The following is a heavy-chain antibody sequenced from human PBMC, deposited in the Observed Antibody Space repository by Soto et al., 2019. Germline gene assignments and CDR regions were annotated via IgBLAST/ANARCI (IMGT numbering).Heavy chain of an antibody. D-gene: IGHD3-16*01. CDR1: GYTFTSYD. V-gene: IGHV1-8*01. Sequence: ASVKVSCKASGYTFTSYDINWVRQATGQGLEWMGWMNPNSGNTGYAQKFQGRVTMTRNTSISTAYMELSSLRSEDTAVYYCARGDTIYGPYYFDDWGQGTLVTVSS. CDR2: MNPNSGNT. CDR3: ARGDTIYGPYYFDD. J-gene: IGHJ4*02.